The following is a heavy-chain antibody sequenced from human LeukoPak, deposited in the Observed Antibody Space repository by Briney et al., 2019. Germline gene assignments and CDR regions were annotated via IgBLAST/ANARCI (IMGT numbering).Heavy chain of an antibody. CDR1: GGSISTYY. D-gene: IGHD2-15*01. J-gene: IGHJ3*02. Sequence: SETLSLTCTVSGGSISTYYWNWIRQSPGKGLEWIGYVYYTGTTNYNPSLSSRVSISVDTSKDQFSLILTSVTAADTAVCFCAREIGYCAGGSCYFGAFDMWGQGTKVRVSS. V-gene: IGHV4-59*12. CDR2: VYYTGTT. CDR3: AREIGYCAGGSCYFGAFDM.